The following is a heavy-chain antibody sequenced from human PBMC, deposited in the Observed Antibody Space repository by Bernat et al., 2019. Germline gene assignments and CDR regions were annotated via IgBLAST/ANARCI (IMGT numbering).Heavy chain of an antibody. CDR1: GGSFSDYY. CDR3: ARGDIVVVPAARVYYYYMDV. Sequence: QVQLQQWGAGLLKPSETLSLTCAVYGGSFSDYYWSWIRQPPGKGLEWIGEINHSGSTNYNPSLKSRVTISVDTSKNQFSLKVSSVTAADTAVYFCARGDIVVVPAARVYYYYMDVWGKGTTVTVSS. J-gene: IGHJ6*03. V-gene: IGHV4-34*01. D-gene: IGHD2-2*01. CDR2: INHSGST.